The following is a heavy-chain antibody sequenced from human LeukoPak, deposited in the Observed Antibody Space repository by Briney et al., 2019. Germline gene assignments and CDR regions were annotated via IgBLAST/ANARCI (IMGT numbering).Heavy chain of an antibody. V-gene: IGHV4-59*01. CDR3: ARVGDYDILTGYSLHFDY. CDR1: GGSISSYY. Sequence: TSETLSLTCTVSGGSISSYYWSWIRQPPGKGLEWIGYIYYSGSTNYNPSLKSRVTISVDTSKNQFSLKLSSVTAADTAVYYCARVGDYDILTGYSLHFDYWGQGTLVTVSS. D-gene: IGHD3-9*01. CDR2: IYYSGST. J-gene: IGHJ4*02.